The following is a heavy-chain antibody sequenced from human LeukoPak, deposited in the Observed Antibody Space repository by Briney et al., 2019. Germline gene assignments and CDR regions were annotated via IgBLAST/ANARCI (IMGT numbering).Heavy chain of an antibody. J-gene: IGHJ5*02. V-gene: IGHV4-34*01. Sequence: SETLSLTCAVYGGSFSGYYWSWIRQPPGKGLEWIGEINHSGSTNYNPSLKSRVTISVDTSKNQFSLKLSSVTAADTAVYYCARGRGIAVAVGNWFDPWGQEPWSPSPQ. D-gene: IGHD6-19*01. CDR2: INHSGST. CDR1: GGSFSGYY. CDR3: ARGRGIAVAVGNWFDP.